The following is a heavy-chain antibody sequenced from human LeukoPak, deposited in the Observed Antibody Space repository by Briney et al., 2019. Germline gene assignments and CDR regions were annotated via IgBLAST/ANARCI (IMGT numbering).Heavy chain of an antibody. J-gene: IGHJ1*01. CDR3: TTDRYYDNSELQFQH. CDR1: GFTLDNAW. CDR2: IKRETDGGTI. D-gene: IGHD3-22*01. V-gene: IGHV3-15*01. Sequence: GGSLRLSCAASGFTLDNAWMSWVRQAPGKGLEWLGRIKRETDGGTIDYAAPVKGRFTISRDDSRNTLYLQMDSLKIEDTAVYYCTTDRYYDNSELQFQHWGQGTLVTVSS.